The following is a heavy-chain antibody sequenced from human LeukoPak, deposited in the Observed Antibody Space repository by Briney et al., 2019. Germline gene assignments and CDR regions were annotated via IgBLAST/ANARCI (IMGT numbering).Heavy chain of an antibody. CDR2: IYTSGST. J-gene: IGHJ6*02. D-gene: IGHD2-15*01. Sequence: PSETLSLTCTVSGGSISSYYWSWIRQPAGKGLEWIGRIYTSGSTNYNPSLKSRVTMSVDTSKNQFSLKLSSVTAADTAVYYCARDSCSGGSCYIYRDYYGMDVWAKGPRSPSP. CDR3: ARDSCSGGSCYIYRDYYGMDV. CDR1: GGSISSYY. V-gene: IGHV4-4*07.